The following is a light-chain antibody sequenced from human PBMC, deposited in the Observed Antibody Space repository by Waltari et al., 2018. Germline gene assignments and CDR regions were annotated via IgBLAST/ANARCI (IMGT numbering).Light chain of an antibody. V-gene: IGKV1-5*03. CDR1: QRVSRG. CDR3: QHYSTYSWT. Sequence: IQMTQSPSTLSASLAERVTMTCWDSQRVSRGLAWYQQKPGNAPKLLSYKTSTVESGVPSRFSGSGSGTEFSLTISRLQPDDFATYYCQHYSTYSWTFGQGTKLEIK. CDR2: KTS. J-gene: IGKJ1*01.